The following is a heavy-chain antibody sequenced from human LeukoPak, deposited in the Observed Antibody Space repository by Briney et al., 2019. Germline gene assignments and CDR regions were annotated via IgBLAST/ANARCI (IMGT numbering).Heavy chain of an antibody. Sequence: SETLSLTCTVSGGSISSYYWSWIRQPPGKGLEWIGYIYYSGSTNYNPSLKSRVTKSVDTSKNQFSLKLSSVTAADTAVYYCARDRGDGYLDLWGQGTLVVVSS. V-gene: IGHV4-59*01. CDR2: IYYSGST. CDR3: ARDRGDGYLDL. D-gene: IGHD5-24*01. J-gene: IGHJ5*02. CDR1: GGSISSYY.